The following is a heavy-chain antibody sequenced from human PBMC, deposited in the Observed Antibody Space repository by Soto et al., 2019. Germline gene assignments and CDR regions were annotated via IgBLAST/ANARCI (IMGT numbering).Heavy chain of an antibody. CDR2: ISPYTGNT. V-gene: IGHV1-18*01. CDR1: GYIFVNYG. J-gene: IGHJ6*02. D-gene: IGHD3-16*01. CDR3: VMVDNYVTPTPQDV. Sequence: QVQLVQSGAEVKKPGASVKVSCKASGYIFVNYGIAWVLQAPGQGLEWMGWISPYTGNTHSATKVQGRLTMTTDTSTSTAYMDLGSLTSDDTAVYYCVMVDNYVTPTPQDVCGQGTTVTVSS.